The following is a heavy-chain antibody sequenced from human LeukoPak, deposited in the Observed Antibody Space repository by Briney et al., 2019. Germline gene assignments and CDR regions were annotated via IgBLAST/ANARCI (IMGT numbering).Heavy chain of an antibody. D-gene: IGHD6-13*01. CDR2: IRYDGRSN. CDR3: ARDEGSSWISF. Sequence: GGSLRLSCEASGFTFSIYGMHWVRQAPGKGLEWVAFIRYDGRSNYYADSVKGRFTISRDISKNTLYLQMNSLRGEDTAVYYCARDEGSSWISFWGQGTLVTVSS. CDR1: GFTFSIYG. J-gene: IGHJ4*02. V-gene: IGHV3-30*02.